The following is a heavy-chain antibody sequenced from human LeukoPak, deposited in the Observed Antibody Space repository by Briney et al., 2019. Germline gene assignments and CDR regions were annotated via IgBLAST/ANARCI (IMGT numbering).Heavy chain of an antibody. CDR2: IYSGGST. D-gene: IGHD5-12*01. CDR3: ARDALGRGYDFGYYYYGMDV. Sequence: GGSLRLSCAASGFTISSNYMSWVRQAPGKGLEWVSVIYSGGSTYYADSVKGRFTISRDNSKNTLYLQMNSLRAEDTAVYYCARDALGRGYDFGYYYYGMDVWGQGTTVTVSS. CDR1: GFTISSNY. J-gene: IGHJ6*02. V-gene: IGHV3-66*01.